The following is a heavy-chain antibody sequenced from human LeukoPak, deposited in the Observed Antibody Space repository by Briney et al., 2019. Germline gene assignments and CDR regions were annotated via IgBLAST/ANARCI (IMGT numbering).Heavy chain of an antibody. CDR1: GFTFSSNY. CDR3: ARDSYIRGGYYFDY. CDR2: IYADGTT. V-gene: IGHV3-66*01. J-gene: IGHJ4*02. D-gene: IGHD6-19*01. Sequence: GGSLRLSCAASGFTFSSNYMSWGRQTPGKGLECLSAIYADGTTDYTDSVEGRFIISRDNSKNTLYLQMNSLRAEDTAVYYCARDSYIRGGYYFDYWGQGTLVTVSS.